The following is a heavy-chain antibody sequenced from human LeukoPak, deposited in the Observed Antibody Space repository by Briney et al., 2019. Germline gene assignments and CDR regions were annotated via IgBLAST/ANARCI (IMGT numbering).Heavy chain of an antibody. V-gene: IGHV4-34*01. CDR1: GGSFSGYY. D-gene: IGHD2/OR15-2a*01. CDR3: ARSMYYYYHYMDV. Sequence: SETLSLTCAVYGGSFSGYYWSWIRQPPGKGLEWIGEINHSGSTNYNPSLKSRVTISVDTSKNQFSLKLSSVTAADTAVYYCARSMYYYYHYMDVWGKGTTVTVSS. J-gene: IGHJ6*03. CDR2: INHSGST.